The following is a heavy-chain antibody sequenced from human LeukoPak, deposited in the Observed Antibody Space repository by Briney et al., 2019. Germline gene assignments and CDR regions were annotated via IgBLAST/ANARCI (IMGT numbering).Heavy chain of an antibody. V-gene: IGHV4-59*01. Sequence: SETLSLTCTVSGGSISSYYWSWIRQPPGKGLEWIGYIYYSGSTNYNPSLKSRVTISVDTSKNQFSLKLSSVTAADTAVYYCARGRYSGSYNDYWGQGALVTVSS. J-gene: IGHJ4*02. CDR1: GGSISSYY. D-gene: IGHD1-26*01. CDR2: IYYSGST. CDR3: ARGRYSGSYNDY.